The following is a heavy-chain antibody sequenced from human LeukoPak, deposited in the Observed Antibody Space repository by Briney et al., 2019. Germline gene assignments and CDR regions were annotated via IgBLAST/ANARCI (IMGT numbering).Heavy chain of an antibody. V-gene: IGHV1-24*01. J-gene: IGHJ4*02. D-gene: IGHD3-10*01. CDR3: LVGELLYFDY. CDR1: GYTLTELS. Sequence: ASVKVSCKVFGYTLTELSMHWVRQAPGKGLEWMGGFDPEDGETIYAQKFQGRVTMTEDTSTDTAYMELSSLRSEDTAVYYCLVGELLYFDYWGQGTLVTVSS. CDR2: FDPEDGET.